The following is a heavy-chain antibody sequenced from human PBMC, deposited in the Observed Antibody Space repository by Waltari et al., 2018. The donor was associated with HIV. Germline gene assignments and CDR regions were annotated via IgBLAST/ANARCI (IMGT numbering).Heavy chain of an antibody. J-gene: IGHJ4*02. CDR3: ARESAVGATHPFDY. CDR2: ISSSSSYI. V-gene: IGHV3-21*01. D-gene: IGHD1-26*01. CDR1: GFTFSSYS. Sequence: EVQLVESGGGLVKPGGSLRLSCAASGFTFSSYSMNWVRQAPGKGLEWVSSISSSSSYIYYADSVKGRFTISRDNAKNSLYLQMNSLRAEDTAVYYCARESAVGATHPFDYWGQGTLVTVSS.